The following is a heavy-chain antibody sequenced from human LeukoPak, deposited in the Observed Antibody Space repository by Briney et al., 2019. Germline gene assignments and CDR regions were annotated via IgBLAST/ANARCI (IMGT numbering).Heavy chain of an antibody. CDR1: GGSFSGYY. CDR3: ARASGGGGSSPPFDY. CDR2: INHSGST. V-gene: IGHV4-34*01. J-gene: IGHJ4*02. Sequence: PSETLSLTCAVYGGSFSGYYWSWIRQPPGKGLEWIGEINHSGSTNYNPSLKSRVTISVDTSKNQFSLKLSSVTAADTAVYYCARASGGGGSSPPFDYWGQGTLVTVSS. D-gene: IGHD6-6*01.